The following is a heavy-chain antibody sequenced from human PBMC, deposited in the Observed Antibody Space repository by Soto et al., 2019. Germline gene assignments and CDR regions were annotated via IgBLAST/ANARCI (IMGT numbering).Heavy chain of an antibody. D-gene: IGHD3-3*01. V-gene: IGHV3-23*01. CDR3: ANGVKAVFGYYYYYMDV. CDR1: GFTFSNYA. CDR2: ITASDGTT. J-gene: IGHJ6*03. Sequence: EVQLLESGGGLVQRGGSLRVSCAASGFTFSNYAMSWVRQAPGKGLEWVSAITASDGTTYYADSVKGRFTISRDNSNNTLYLQMNSLRAEETAAYYSANGVKAVFGYYYYYMDVWGKGTTVTISS.